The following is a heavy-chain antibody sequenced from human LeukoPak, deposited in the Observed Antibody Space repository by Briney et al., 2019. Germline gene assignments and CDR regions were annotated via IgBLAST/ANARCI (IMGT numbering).Heavy chain of an antibody. D-gene: IGHD3-10*01. CDR2: IYHSGST. CDR1: GGSISSSNW. V-gene: IGHV4-4*02. CDR3: ARVEWFGELSNWFDP. J-gene: IGHJ5*02. Sequence: SETLSLTCAVSGGSISSSNWWSWVRQPPGKGLEWIGEIYHSGSTNYNPSLKSRVTISVDKSKNQFPLKLSSVTAADTAVYYCARVEWFGELSNWFDPWGQGTLVTVSS.